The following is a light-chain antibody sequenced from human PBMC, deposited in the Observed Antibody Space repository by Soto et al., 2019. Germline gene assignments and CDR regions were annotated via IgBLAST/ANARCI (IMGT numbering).Light chain of an antibody. V-gene: IGKV3-20*01. CDR1: QSVDSTY. J-gene: IGKJ5*01. Sequence: MVLTQSPGTLSLSPGERATLFCRASQSVDSTYLAWYQQKPGQAPRLLIYSASSRATGVPDRFSGSGSGTDFTLTISRLEPEDFAVYYCQQYGGTFLTFGQGTRLEI. CDR2: SAS. CDR3: QQYGGTFLT.